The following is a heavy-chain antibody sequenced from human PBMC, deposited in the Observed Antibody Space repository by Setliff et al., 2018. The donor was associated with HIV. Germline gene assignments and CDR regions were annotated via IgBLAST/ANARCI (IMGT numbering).Heavy chain of an antibody. CDR2: ISAYTGHT. CDR3: ARARLQGIVTAVGPRDNCLDP. Sequence: ASVKVSCKASGYTFINYAMNWVRQAPGQGLEWMGWISAYTGHTDYASRLLGRVTLTTDTSTSTAYMELRSLSSDDTAVYFCARARLQGIVTAVGPRDNCLDPWGQGTRVTVSS. V-gene: IGHV1-18*01. J-gene: IGHJ5*02. CDR1: GYTFINYA. D-gene: IGHD3-9*01.